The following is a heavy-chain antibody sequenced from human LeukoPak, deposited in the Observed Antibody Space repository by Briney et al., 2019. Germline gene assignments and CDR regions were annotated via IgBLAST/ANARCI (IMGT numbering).Heavy chain of an antibody. D-gene: IGHD3-16*01. CDR2: IRNVGNDK. Sequence: GGSLTLSCAASGFTFDCCGMHWVRQAPGKGLEWVAFIRNVGNDKYYADSVKGRFTISRDNSKNTLYLQMNSLRAEDTAVYYCAKATHDYDYVWGSYYYFDYWGQGTLVTVSS. V-gene: IGHV3-30*02. CDR1: GFTFDCCG. J-gene: IGHJ4*02. CDR3: AKATHDYDYVWGSYYYFDY.